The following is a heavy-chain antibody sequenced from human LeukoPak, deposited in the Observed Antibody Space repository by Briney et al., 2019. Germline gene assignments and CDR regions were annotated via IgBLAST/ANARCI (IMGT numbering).Heavy chain of an antibody. D-gene: IGHD1-26*01. CDR2: IIPIFGTP. V-gene: IGHV1-69*06. Sequence: SVKVSCKASGGTFSSYAFSWVRQAPGQGLEWMGGIIPIFGTPNYAQKFQGRVTITADKSTSTAYMELSSLKSEGTAVYYCAENSGSYYGFDYWGQGTLVTVSS. J-gene: IGHJ4*02. CDR3: AENSGSYYGFDY. CDR1: GGTFSSYA.